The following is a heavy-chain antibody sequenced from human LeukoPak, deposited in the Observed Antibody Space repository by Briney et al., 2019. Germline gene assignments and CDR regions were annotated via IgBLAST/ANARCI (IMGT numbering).Heavy chain of an antibody. V-gene: IGHV3-23*01. Sequence: GGSLRLSCAASGFTFSGYAMSWVRQAPGKGLQWVSSLTGSGSNTYYADSVKGRFTISRDNSKNTLYLQMNSLRAEDTAVYYCAKFVGVNVNTCFDCWGQGTLVTVSS. CDR1: GFTFSGYA. CDR2: LTGSGSNT. CDR3: AKFVGVNVNTCFDC. D-gene: IGHD1-26*01. J-gene: IGHJ4*02.